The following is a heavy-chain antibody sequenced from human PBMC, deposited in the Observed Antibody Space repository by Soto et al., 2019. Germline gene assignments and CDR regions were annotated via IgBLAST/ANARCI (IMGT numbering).Heavy chain of an antibody. CDR1: GGSFSGYY. CDR3: ARWGWVQSTYGMDV. V-gene: IGHV4-34*01. D-gene: IGHD5-18*01. CDR2: INHSGST. Sequence: LSLTCAVYGGSFSGYYWSWIRQPPGKGLEWIGEINHSGSTNYNPSLKSRVTISVDTSKNQFSLKLSSVTAADTAVYYCARWGWVQSTYGMDVWGQGTTVTVSS. J-gene: IGHJ6*02.